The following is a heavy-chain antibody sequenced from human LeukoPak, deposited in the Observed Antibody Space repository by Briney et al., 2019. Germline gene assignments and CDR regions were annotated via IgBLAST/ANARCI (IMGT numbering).Heavy chain of an antibody. Sequence: PSQTLSLTCTVSGGSISSGDYYWSWIRQPPGKSLEWIAYMYYSGSTYYNPSLKSRVTMSADTPKNQLSLKLSSVTAADTAVYYCARPYYYDSRIDPWGQGILVTVSS. CDR3: ARPYYYDSRIDP. J-gene: IGHJ5*02. V-gene: IGHV4-30-4*01. CDR1: GGSISSGDYY. D-gene: IGHD3-22*01. CDR2: MYYSGST.